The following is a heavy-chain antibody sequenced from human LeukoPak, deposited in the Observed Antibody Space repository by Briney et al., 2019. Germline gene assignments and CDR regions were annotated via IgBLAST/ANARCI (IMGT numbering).Heavy chain of an antibody. Sequence: GASVKVSCKTSGYTFINHGIGWVRQAPGQGLEWMGWISAYTGDTHYVQKFNDRVTMTIDTSTSTAYMELTSPRSDDTAFYYCARGLGLRLRPSRFDPWGQGTLVTVSS. D-gene: IGHD3-16*01. CDR1: GYTFINHG. V-gene: IGHV1-18*01. J-gene: IGHJ5*02. CDR2: ISAYTGDT. CDR3: ARGLGLRLRPSRFDP.